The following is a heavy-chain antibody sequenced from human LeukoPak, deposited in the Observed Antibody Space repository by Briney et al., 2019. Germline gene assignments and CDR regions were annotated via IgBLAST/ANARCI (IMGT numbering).Heavy chain of an antibody. CDR2: ITGSGDIT. CDR1: GFTLSSYV. J-gene: IGHJ4*02. D-gene: IGHD2-15*01. CDR3: AKSSTPGNLDMVFDY. V-gene: IGHV3-23*01. Sequence: GGSLRLSCAASGFTLSSYVMTWVRQAPGKGLEWVSLITGSGDITSYADSLKGRFTISRGNSTNTLYLQMNSLRAEDTAVYYCAKSSTPGNLDMVFDYWGQGTLVTVSS.